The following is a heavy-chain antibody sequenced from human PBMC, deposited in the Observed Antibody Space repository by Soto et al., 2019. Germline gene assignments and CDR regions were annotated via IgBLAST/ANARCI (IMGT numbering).Heavy chain of an antibody. CDR1: GGSVSSGSYY. Sequence: QVQLQESGPGLVKPSETLSLTCTVSGGSVSSGSYYWSWIRQPPGKGLEWIGYIYYSGSTNYNPSLKRRVTISVDTSQNRCSLRLSSVTAADTAVYYCARGPDYGDYLNLFDYWGQGTLVTVSS. CDR2: IYYSGST. J-gene: IGHJ4*02. D-gene: IGHD4-17*01. V-gene: IGHV4-61*01. CDR3: ARGPDYGDYLNLFDY.